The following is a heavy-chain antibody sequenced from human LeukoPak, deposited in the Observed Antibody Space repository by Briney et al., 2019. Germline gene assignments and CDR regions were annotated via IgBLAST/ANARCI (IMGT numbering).Heavy chain of an antibody. J-gene: IGHJ3*02. CDR3: AKGQNYYESNGAFDI. D-gene: IGHD3-22*01. CDR2: ISWNSGSI. Sequence: GGSLRLSCAASGFTFDDYAMHWVRQAPGKGLEWVSGISWNSGSIGYADSVKGRFTISRDNAKNSLYLQMNSLRAEDTAVYYCAKGQNYYESNGAFDIWGQGTMVTVSS. CDR1: GFTFDDYA. V-gene: IGHV3-9*01.